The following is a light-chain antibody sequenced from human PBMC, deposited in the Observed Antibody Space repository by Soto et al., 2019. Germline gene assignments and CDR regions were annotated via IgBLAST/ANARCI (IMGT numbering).Light chain of an antibody. Sequence: DSQMIQSPSSLSASVGDSVTITCRASQSTSSYLNWYQHKPGKAPKLLIYAASSLQTGVPSRFSGSRSGTDFALTISSLQRDDFATYYCQQTDSFPRTFGQGTKVYIK. J-gene: IGKJ1*01. CDR1: QSTSSY. CDR3: QQTDSFPRT. V-gene: IGKV1-39*01. CDR2: AAS.